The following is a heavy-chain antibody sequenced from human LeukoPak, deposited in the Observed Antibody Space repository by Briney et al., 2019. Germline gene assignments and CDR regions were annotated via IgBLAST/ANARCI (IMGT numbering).Heavy chain of an antibody. CDR1: GDIFSRYG. CDR2: IIPIVGKV. V-gene: IGHV1-69*05. D-gene: IGHD3-22*01. Sequence: ASVKVSCKASGDIFSRYGISWVRQAPGQGLEWMGRIIPIVGKVNYAQKFQGRVTFSTDESTATAYMELSSLRSEDTAVYYCARDRGSYDSSGYLNWFDPWGQGTLVTVSS. J-gene: IGHJ5*02. CDR3: ARDRGSYDSSGYLNWFDP.